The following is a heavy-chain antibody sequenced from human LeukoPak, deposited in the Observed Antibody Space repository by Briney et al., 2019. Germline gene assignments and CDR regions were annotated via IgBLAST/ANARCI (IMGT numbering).Heavy chain of an antibody. CDR1: GFNFLGHS. CDR2: ISGNSVYI. J-gene: IGHJ4*02. V-gene: IGHV3-9*01. Sequence: GGSLRLSCSASGFNFLGHSMHWVRQAPGKGPEWVSGISGNSVYIGYADSVKGRFTISRDNAGKPLYLQMNSLRPEDTALYYCAKEIRAGDSPLDYWGQGTLVTVSS. CDR3: AKEIRAGDSPLDY. D-gene: IGHD3-16*01.